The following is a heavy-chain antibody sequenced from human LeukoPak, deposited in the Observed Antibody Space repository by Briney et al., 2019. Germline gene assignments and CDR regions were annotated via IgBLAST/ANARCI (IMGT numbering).Heavy chain of an antibody. V-gene: IGHV4-34*01. CDR2: IDHSGST. D-gene: IGHD6-13*01. CDR3: ARATTMGYSSSWYKRGYFDY. J-gene: IGHJ4*02. CDR1: GGSFSGYY. Sequence: SETLSLTCAVYGGSFSGYYWSWIRQPPGKGLEWIGEIDHSGSTNYNPSLKSRVTISVDTSKNQFSLKLSSVTAADTAVYYCARATTMGYSSSWYKRGYFDYWGQGILVTVSS.